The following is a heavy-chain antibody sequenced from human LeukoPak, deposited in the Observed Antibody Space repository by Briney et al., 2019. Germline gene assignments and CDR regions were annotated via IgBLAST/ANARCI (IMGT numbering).Heavy chain of an antibody. D-gene: IGHD3-22*01. CDR2: IYYSGRT. CDR1: GDSVSRSDSY. V-gene: IGHV4-39*01. CDR3: ARRRYYDASGYLE. J-gene: IGHJ1*01. Sequence: SETLSLTCSVSGDSVSRSDSYWDWIRQPPGKGLEWIGTIYYSGRTYYSPSLKSRVTMSVDPSNNQFSLTLRSVTAADTAVYYCARRRYYDASGYLEWGQGTLLSVSS.